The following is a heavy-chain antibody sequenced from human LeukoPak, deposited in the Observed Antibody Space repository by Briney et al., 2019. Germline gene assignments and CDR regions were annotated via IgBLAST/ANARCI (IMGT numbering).Heavy chain of an antibody. CDR2: ISGSGGST. V-gene: IGHV3-23*01. CDR1: GFTFSSYA. CDR3: ARVEGATMRTNWFDP. D-gene: IGHD1-26*01. Sequence: QSGGSLRLSCAASGFTFSSYAMSWVRQAPGKGLEWVSAISGSGGSTYYADSVKGRFTISRDNSKNTLYLQMNSLRAEDTAVYYCARVEGATMRTNWFDPWGQGTLVTVSS. J-gene: IGHJ5*02.